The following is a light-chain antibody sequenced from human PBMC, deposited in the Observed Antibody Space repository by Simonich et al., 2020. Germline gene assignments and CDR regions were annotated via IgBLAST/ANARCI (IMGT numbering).Light chain of an antibody. CDR1: SSDVGGYNY. Sequence: QSALTQPPSASGSPGQSVTISCTGTSSDVGGYNYVSWYQQHPGKAPKLIIYEVSKRPSGVPDRLSGAKSGNTASRTVSGLQAEEEAEYYCCSYAGSSTLVFGGGTKLTVL. CDR2: EVS. CDR3: CSYAGSSTLV. J-gene: IGLJ3*02. V-gene: IGLV2-8*01.